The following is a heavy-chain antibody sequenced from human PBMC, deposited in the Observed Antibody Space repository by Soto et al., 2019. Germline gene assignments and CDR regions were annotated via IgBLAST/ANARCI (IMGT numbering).Heavy chain of an antibody. CDR3: ARVLRTIFVVVIIPRSFDP. Sequence: KPSETLSLTCAVSGGSISSSNWWSWVRQPPGKGLEWIGEIYHSGSTNYNPSLKSRVTISVDKSKNQFSLKLSSVTAADTAVYYCARVLRTIFVVVIIPRSFDPWGQGTLVTVSS. D-gene: IGHD3-3*01. V-gene: IGHV4-4*02. CDR2: IYHSGST. J-gene: IGHJ5*02. CDR1: GGSISSSNW.